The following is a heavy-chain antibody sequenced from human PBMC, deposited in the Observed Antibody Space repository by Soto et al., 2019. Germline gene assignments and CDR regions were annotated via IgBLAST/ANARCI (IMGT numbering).Heavy chain of an antibody. CDR1: GFTFSSYG. D-gene: IGHD3-16*02. CDR3: AKGDLDVANIAPPLDY. CDR2: ISYDGSNK. Sequence: GGSLRLSCAASGFTFSSYGMHWVRQAPGKGLEWVAVISYDGSNKYYADSVKGRFTISRDNSKNTLYLQMNSLRAEDTAVYYCAKGDLDVANIAPPLDYWGQGTLVTVSS. V-gene: IGHV3-30*18. J-gene: IGHJ4*02.